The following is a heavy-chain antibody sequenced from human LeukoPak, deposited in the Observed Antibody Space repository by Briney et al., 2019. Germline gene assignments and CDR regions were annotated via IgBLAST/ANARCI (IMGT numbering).Heavy chain of an antibody. D-gene: IGHD4-17*01. Sequence: QPGRSLRLSCAASGFTFSSYAMHWVRQAPGKGLEWVAVISYDGSNKYYADSVKGRFTISRDNSKNTLYLQMNSLRAEDTALYYCARNPVMRDYDDCWGQGTLVTVSS. J-gene: IGHJ4*02. CDR3: ARNPVMRDYDDC. CDR1: GFTFSSYA. CDR2: ISYDGSNK. V-gene: IGHV3-30*04.